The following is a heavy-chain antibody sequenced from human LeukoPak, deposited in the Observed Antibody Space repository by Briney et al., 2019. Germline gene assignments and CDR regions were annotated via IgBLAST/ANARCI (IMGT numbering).Heavy chain of an antibody. CDR1: GDSISSYY. CDR3: ARGRDSSGYYYPFDY. D-gene: IGHD3-22*01. V-gene: IGHV4-59*12. J-gene: IGHJ4*02. CDR2: FYNSGST. Sequence: SETLSLTCTVPGDSISSYYWSWIRQPPGKGLEWIGHFYNSGSTNYNPSLKSRVTMSVDTSKNQFSLKLSSVTAADTAVYYCARGRDSSGYYYPFDYWGQGTLVTVSS.